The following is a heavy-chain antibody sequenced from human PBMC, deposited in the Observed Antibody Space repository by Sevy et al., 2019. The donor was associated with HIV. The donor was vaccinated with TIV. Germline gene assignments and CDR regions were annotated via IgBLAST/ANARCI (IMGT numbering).Heavy chain of an antibody. D-gene: IGHD3-3*01. CDR3: ARVDPYYEFGDV. V-gene: IGHV1-18*01. CDR2: ITAYKDNT. CDR1: GYTLNNYG. J-gene: IGHJ6*02. Sequence: ASVKVSCKASGYTLNNYGISWVRQAPGQGLEWTGWITAYKDNTNYAQNFQGRVTMTTDTSTSTAYMELRSLRSDDTAVYYCARVDPYYEFGDVWGQGTTVTVSS.